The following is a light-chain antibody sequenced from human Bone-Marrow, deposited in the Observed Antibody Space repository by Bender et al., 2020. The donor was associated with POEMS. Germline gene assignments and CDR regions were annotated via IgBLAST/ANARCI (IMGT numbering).Light chain of an antibody. CDR3: SSYANSNNLV. V-gene: IGLV2-8*01. J-gene: IGLJ2*01. CDR1: SSDVGGYDY. Sequence: QSALTQPRSVSGSPGQSVTISCTGTSSDVGGYDYVSWYQQHPGKAPKLLIYEVNKRPSGVPDRFSGSKSDNTASLHVSGLQAEDGADYYCSSYANSNNLVFGGGTKLTVL. CDR2: EVN.